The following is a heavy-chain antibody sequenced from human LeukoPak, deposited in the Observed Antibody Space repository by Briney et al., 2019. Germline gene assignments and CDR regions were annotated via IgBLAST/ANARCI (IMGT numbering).Heavy chain of an antibody. CDR1: GFTFSSYD. CDR3: ARGRFRYFDY. CDR2: ISGSGDTI. J-gene: IGHJ4*02. D-gene: IGHD3-10*01. Sequence: GGSLRLSCGASGFTFSSYDMNWVRQAPGKGLEWLSYISGSGDTIYYADSVKGRFTISRDNTKNSLYLQMNSLRAEDTAVYYCARGRFRYFDYWGQGTLVTVSS. V-gene: IGHV3-48*03.